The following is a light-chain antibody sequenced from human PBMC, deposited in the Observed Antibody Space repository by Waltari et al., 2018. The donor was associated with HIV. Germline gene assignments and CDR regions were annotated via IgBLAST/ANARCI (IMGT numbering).Light chain of an antibody. Sequence: IVMTQSPLSLPVTPGEPASISCRSSQSLLHSNGYNYLDWYLQKPGQSPQVLMYLGSSRASGVPDRFSGSGSGTDFTLKISRVEAEDIGVYFCMQGTRWPYTFGQGTKLEIK. V-gene: IGKV2-28*01. CDR1: QSLLHSNGYNY. J-gene: IGKJ2*01. CDR2: LGS. CDR3: MQGTRWPYT.